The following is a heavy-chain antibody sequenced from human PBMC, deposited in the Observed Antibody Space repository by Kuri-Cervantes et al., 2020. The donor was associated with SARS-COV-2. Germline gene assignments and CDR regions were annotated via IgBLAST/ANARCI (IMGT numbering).Heavy chain of an antibody. D-gene: IGHD2-21*01. Sequence: LSLTCAASGFTFSSYGMHWVRQAPGKGLEWVAVIWYDGSNKYYADSVKGRFTISRDNSKNTLYLQMNSLRAEDTAVYYCAKDLCGGDCPPLDYWGQGTLVTVSS. CDR2: IWYDGSNK. V-gene: IGHV3-30*18. CDR3: AKDLCGGDCPPLDY. CDR1: GFTFSSYG. J-gene: IGHJ4*02.